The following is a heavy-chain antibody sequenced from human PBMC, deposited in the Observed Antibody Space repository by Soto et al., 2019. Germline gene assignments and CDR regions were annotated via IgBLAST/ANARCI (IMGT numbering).Heavy chain of an antibody. CDR1: GFTFSSYA. Sequence: GGSLRLSCAASGFTFSSYAMSWVRQAPGKGLEWVSAISGSGGSTYYADSVKGRFTISRDNSKNTLYLQMNSLRAEDTAVYYCAKDSYYYDSSGYYCYFDYWGQGTLVTVSS. D-gene: IGHD3-22*01. J-gene: IGHJ4*02. CDR2: ISGSGGST. CDR3: AKDSYYYDSSGYYCYFDY. V-gene: IGHV3-23*01.